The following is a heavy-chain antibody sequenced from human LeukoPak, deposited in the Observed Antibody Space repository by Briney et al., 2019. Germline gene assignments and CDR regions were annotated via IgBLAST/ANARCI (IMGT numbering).Heavy chain of an antibody. Sequence: SGGPLRLSCAASGFTFSNAWMSWVRQAPGKGLEWVGRIKSKTDGGTTDYAAPVKGRFTISRDDSKNTLYLQMNSLKTEDTAVYYCTTENSSGWYTYYYYGMDVWGQGTTVTVSS. CDR2: IKSKTDGGTT. J-gene: IGHJ6*02. CDR3: TTENSSGWYTYYYYGMDV. V-gene: IGHV3-15*01. D-gene: IGHD6-19*01. CDR1: GFTFSNAW.